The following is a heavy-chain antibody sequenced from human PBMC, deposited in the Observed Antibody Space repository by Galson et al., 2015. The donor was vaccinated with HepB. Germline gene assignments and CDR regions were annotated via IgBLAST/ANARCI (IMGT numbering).Heavy chain of an antibody. D-gene: IGHD3-16*02. CDR1: GFTFPNAW. Sequence: SLRLSCAASGFTFPNAWMNWVRQARGWGLEWGGRIKSKTDGGTIDYATFVKGRFIISRDDSKNTVYLQMNSLETEDTAVFYCTTASFWGQGTLVTVSS. CDR3: TTASF. V-gene: IGHV3-15*01. CDR2: IKSKTDGGTI. J-gene: IGHJ4*02.